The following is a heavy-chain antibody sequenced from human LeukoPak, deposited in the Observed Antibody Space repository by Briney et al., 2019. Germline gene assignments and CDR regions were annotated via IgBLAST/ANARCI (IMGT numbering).Heavy chain of an antibody. V-gene: IGHV4-4*07. J-gene: IGHJ4*02. CDR1: DGSISRYY. Sequence: SETLSLTCTLADGSISRYYWSCLRQPAGRGLEWGGRIHDSGSNDYNHALKSRVTMSIPTSKNQFSLNLSYVTAADTAVYYCARSPTYYSYSNGHPRGFDYWGQGTLVTVSS. CDR2: IHDSGSN. CDR3: ARSPTYYSYSNGHPRGFDY. D-gene: IGHD3-22*01.